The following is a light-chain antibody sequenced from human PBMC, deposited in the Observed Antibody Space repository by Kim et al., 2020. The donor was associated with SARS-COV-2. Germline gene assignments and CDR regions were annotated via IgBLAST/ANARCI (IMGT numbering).Light chain of an antibody. CDR2: GAS. Sequence: SPGESAPLSCRAWQEVGTNFAWYQPKPGQAPRLLIDGASTRAHGIPGKFRGSGSGTEFTLPNNTLQAEDFAVYYCQQKNNLPRGTFGRGTELEI. CDR1: QEVGTN. V-gene: IGKV3-15*01. CDR3: QQKNNLPRGT. J-gene: IGKJ2*02.